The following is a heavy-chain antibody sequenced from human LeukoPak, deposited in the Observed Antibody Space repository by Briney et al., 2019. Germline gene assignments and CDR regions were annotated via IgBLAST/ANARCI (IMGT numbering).Heavy chain of an antibody. Sequence: GGSLRLSCVVSGFTLSSRWMMWVRQAPGEGLEWMTNINRDGSEKNYVDCVKGRFTITRDNAENSLYLQMNSLKVEDSAIYYCATYDSWSGYNIAYWGQGTLVTVSS. D-gene: IGHD3-3*01. CDR1: GFTLSSRW. CDR3: ATYDSWSGYNIAY. CDR2: INRDGSEK. J-gene: IGHJ4*02. V-gene: IGHV3-7*03.